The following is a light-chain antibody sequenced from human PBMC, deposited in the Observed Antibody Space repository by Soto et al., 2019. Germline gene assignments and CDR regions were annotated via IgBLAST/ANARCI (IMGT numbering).Light chain of an antibody. CDR3: TSFTTADTHV. J-gene: IGLJ1*01. V-gene: IGLV2-14*03. Sequence: QSVLTQPASVSGSPGQSITVSCIGTSSDIASYNYVSWYQQHPGKVHKLMNYDVSNRPSGVSNRFSGSKSGNTASLTISGLQAEDEADYYCTSFTTADTHVFGTGTKVTVL. CDR2: DVS. CDR1: SSDIASYNY.